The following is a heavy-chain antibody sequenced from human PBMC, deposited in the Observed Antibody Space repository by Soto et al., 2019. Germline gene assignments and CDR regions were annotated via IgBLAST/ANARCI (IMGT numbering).Heavy chain of an antibody. CDR3: AKARSDSGYESFDY. V-gene: IGHV3-30*18. Sequence: GGSLRLSCAASGFTFSSYGMHWVRQAPGKGLEWVAVISYDGSNKYYADSVKGRFTISRDNSKSTLYLQMNSLRAEDTAVYYCAKARSDSGYESFDYWGQGTLVTVSS. J-gene: IGHJ4*02. CDR2: ISYDGSNK. D-gene: IGHD5-12*01. CDR1: GFTFSSYG.